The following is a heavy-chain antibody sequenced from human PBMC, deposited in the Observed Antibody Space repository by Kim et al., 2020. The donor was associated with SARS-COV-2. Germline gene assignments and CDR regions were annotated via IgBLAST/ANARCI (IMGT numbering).Heavy chain of an antibody. J-gene: IGHJ6*03. CDR1: GYTFTGYY. Sequence: ASVKVSCKASGYTFTGYYMHWVRQAPGQGLEWMGWINPNSGGTNYAQKFQGRVTMTRDTSISTAYMELSRLRSDDTAVYYCARDASYYYYYYMDVWGKGTTVTVSS. CDR3: ARDASYYYYYYMDV. V-gene: IGHV1-2*02. CDR2: INPNSGGT.